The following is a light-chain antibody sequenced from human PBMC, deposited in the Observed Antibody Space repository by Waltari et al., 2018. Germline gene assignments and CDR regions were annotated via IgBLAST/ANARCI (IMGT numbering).Light chain of an antibody. J-gene: IGKJ5*01. Sequence: IVFTQSPDTLSFSTADGATLSCSASQSLSSYFLAWYQHKPGQGPRLLIYAASSRATGIPVRFSGGKSGTDFILTISRLEPEDFAVYYCQQYGSSPVTFGQGTRLEIK. CDR2: AAS. V-gene: IGKV3-20*01. CDR1: QSLSSYF. CDR3: QQYGSSPVT.